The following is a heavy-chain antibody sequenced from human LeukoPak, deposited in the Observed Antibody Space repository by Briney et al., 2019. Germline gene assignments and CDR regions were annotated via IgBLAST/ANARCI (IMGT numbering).Heavy chain of an antibody. Sequence: QPGGSLRLSCAASGFTFINYWMVWVRQAPGKGLLWVSRINSDGSSTTYADSVKGRFTISRDNAKNTVYLRMNSLRAEDTAVYYCARVQGCSGGTCYFHYWGQGTLVTVSS. CDR1: GFTFINYW. CDR3: ARVQGCSGGTCYFHY. J-gene: IGHJ4*02. CDR2: INSDGSST. V-gene: IGHV3-74*01. D-gene: IGHD2-15*01.